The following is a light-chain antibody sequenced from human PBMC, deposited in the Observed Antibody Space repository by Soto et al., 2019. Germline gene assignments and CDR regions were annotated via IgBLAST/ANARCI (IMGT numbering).Light chain of an antibody. CDR1: QDISNY. V-gene: IGKV1-33*01. J-gene: IGKJ4*01. Sequence: DIQMTQSPSSLSASVGDRVTITCQASQDISNYLNWYQQKPGKAPKLLIYDASNLETGVPSRFSGSGSGTDFTLTSSSLRPADIATYYCQQYDNLPFTFGGGTKLEIK. CDR2: DAS. CDR3: QQYDNLPFT.